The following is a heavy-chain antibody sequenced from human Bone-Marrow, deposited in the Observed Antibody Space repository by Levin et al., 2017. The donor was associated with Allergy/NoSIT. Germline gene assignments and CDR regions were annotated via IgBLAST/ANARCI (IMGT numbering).Heavy chain of an antibody. CDR1: GYTFTRYG. Sequence: GESLKISCKASGYTFTRYGISWVRQAPGQGLEWMGWISGYSGDTNYPQKVQGRVTMTIDTSTGTAYMELRSLRSDDTAVYYCGREGQWLAPSSYYYYGMDVWGQGTTVTVSS. D-gene: IGHD6-19*01. CDR3: GREGQWLAPSSYYYYGMDV. CDR2: ISGYSGDT. J-gene: IGHJ6*02. V-gene: IGHV1-18*01.